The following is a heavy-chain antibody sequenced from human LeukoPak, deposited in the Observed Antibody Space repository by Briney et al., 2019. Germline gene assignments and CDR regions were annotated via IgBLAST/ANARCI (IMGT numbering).Heavy chain of an antibody. V-gene: IGHV1-2*02. D-gene: IGHD4-11*01. CDR3: ARGRGTVPSHFDY. CDR1: GYIFTGYY. CDR2: INPNSGDT. Sequence: GASVKVSCKASGYIFTGYYMHWVRQAPGQGLEWMGWINPNSGDTSYAQKFQGRVTMTGDTPITTAHMELSRLTTDDTAVYYCARGRGTVPSHFDYWGQGTLVTVSS. J-gene: IGHJ4*02.